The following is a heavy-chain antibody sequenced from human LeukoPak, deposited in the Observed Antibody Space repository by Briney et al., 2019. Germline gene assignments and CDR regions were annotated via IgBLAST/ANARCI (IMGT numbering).Heavy chain of an antibody. V-gene: IGHV4-34*01. D-gene: IGHD3-10*01. CDR3: ARGPVLLWFGGLNWFDP. J-gene: IGHJ5*02. CDR2: INHSGST. Sequence: SETLSLTCAVYGGSFSGYYWSWIRQPPGKGLEWIGEINHSGSTNYNPSLKSRVTISVDTSKNQFSLKLSSVTAADTAVYYCARGPVLLWFGGLNWFDPWGQGTLVTVSS. CDR1: GGSFSGYY.